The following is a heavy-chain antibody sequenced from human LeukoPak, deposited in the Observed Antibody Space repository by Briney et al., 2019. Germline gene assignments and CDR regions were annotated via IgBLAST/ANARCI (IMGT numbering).Heavy chain of an antibody. D-gene: IGHD3-10*01. CDR1: GGSFSGYY. CDR3: ARNYGSGSYSVFDY. J-gene: IGHJ4*02. V-gene: IGHV4-34*01. Sequence: PSETLSLTCAVYGGSFSGYYWSWIRQPPGKGLEWIGYIYHSGSTYYNPSLKSRVTISVDRSKNQFSLKLSSVTAADTAVYYCARNYGSGSYSVFDYWGQGTLVTVSS. CDR2: IYHSGST.